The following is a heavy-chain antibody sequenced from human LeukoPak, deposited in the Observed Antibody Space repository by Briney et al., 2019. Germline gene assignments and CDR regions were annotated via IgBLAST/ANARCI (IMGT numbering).Heavy chain of an antibody. Sequence: PGGSLRLSCAASGFTFSSYWMSWVRQAPGKGLEWVANIKQDGSEKYYVDSVKGRFTISRDNAKNSLYLQMNSLRAEDTAVYYCARDCSSTSCPDMGLDYWGQGTLVTVSS. CDR1: GFTFSSYW. D-gene: IGHD2-2*01. CDR3: ARDCSSTSCPDMGLDY. J-gene: IGHJ4*02. CDR2: IKQDGSEK. V-gene: IGHV3-7*01.